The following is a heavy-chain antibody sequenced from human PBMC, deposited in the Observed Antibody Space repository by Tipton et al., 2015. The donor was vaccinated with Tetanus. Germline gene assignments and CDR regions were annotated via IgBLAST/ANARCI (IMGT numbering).Heavy chain of an antibody. V-gene: IGHV4-30-4*01. Sequence: TLSLTCTVSGGSISSGDYYWSWIRQPPGKGLEWIGYIYYSGSTYYNPSLKSRVTISVDTSKNQSSLKLSSVTAADTAVYYCARRRGVYSGSYFDYWGQGTLATVSS. J-gene: IGHJ4*02. CDR1: GGSISSGDYY. CDR3: ARRRGVYSGSYFDY. D-gene: IGHD1-26*01. CDR2: IYYSGST.